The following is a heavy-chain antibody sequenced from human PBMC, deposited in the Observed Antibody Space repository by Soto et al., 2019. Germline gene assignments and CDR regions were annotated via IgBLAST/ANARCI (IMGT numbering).Heavy chain of an antibody. Sequence: QVHLVQSGAEVKKPGASVKVSCRASGYTFTSYVISWVRQAPGQGPEWMGWISAYNGNTNFAQRLQGRVTMTTDTSTSTANMERRSLRSDDTAVYYCARVVATVAGPYGMDVWGQGTTVTVSS. J-gene: IGHJ6*02. CDR2: ISAYNGNT. D-gene: IGHD6-19*01. CDR3: ARVVATVAGPYGMDV. V-gene: IGHV1-18*01. CDR1: GYTFTSYV.